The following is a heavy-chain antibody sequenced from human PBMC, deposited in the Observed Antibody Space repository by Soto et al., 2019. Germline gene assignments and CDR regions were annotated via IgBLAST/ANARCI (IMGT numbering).Heavy chain of an antibody. CDR2: ISAYNGNT. V-gene: IGHV1-18*01. CDR1: GYTFTSYG. Sequence: ASVKVSCKASGYTFTSYGISWVRQAPGQGLEWMGWISAYNGNTNYAQKLQGRVTMTTDTSTSTAYMELRSLRSDDTAVYYCAMGRVVTVSGGYYDYKDVWGKGTTVTVSS. CDR3: AMGRVVTVSGGYYDYKDV. D-gene: IGHD3-10*01. J-gene: IGHJ6*03.